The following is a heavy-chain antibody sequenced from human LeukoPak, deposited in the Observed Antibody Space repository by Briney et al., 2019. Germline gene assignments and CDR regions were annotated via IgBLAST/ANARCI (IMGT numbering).Heavy chain of an antibody. Sequence: SETLSLTCTVSGGSISSGGYYWSWIRQPPGKGLEWIGYIYHSGSTYYNPSLKSRVTISVDRSKNQFSLKLSSVTAADTAVYYCARDRQWGGGRSLPWFDPWGQGTLVTVSS. CDR2: IYHSGST. CDR1: GGSISSGGYY. J-gene: IGHJ5*02. D-gene: IGHD2-15*01. CDR3: ARDRQWGGGRSLPWFDP. V-gene: IGHV4-30-2*01.